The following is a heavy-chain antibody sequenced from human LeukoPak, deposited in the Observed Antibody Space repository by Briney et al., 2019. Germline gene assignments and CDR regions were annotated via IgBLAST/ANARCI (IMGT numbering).Heavy chain of an antibody. V-gene: IGHV3-7*02. D-gene: IGHD2-15*01. Sequence: QAPGKGLEWRANIKQDGSEEYYVESVKGRFTISRDNAKNSLYLQMNSLRAEDTAVYYCARVRGPAIYCSGGSCYHGMDVWGQGTTVTVSS. CDR3: ARVRGPAIYCSGGSCYHGMDV. CDR2: IKQDGSEE. J-gene: IGHJ6*02.